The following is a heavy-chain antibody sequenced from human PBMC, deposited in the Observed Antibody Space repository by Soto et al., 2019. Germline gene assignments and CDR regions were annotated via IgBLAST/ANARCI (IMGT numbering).Heavy chain of an antibody. V-gene: IGHV4-30-4*01. Sequence: SETLSLTCTVSGVSVSRDYQWIWIRQPPGKGLEWIGHISYSGSPYYHPSLRSRLSISVDTSKNQFSLKVKSVTAADTAVYYCARAWDFWGQGTLVTVSS. CDR1: GVSVSRDYQ. D-gene: IGHD1-26*01. CDR2: ISYSGSP. CDR3: ARAWDF. J-gene: IGHJ1*01.